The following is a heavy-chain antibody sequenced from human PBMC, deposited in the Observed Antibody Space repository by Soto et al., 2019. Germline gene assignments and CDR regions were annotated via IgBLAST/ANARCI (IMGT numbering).Heavy chain of an antibody. Sequence: XGSLRLTCAASGFTFNNYTMSWVRQAPGKGLEWVSAISGSGGSTFHTDSVEGRFTVSRDNSRNTLHLQMNSLRAEDTAVYYCAKARTTVTTGPYDFWGQGTRVTVSS. CDR3: AKARTTVTTGPYDF. CDR1: GFTFNNYT. V-gene: IGHV3-23*01. D-gene: IGHD4-17*01. J-gene: IGHJ4*02. CDR2: ISGSGGST.